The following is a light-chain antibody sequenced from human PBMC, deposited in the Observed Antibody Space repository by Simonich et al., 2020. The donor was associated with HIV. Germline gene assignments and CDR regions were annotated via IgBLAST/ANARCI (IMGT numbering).Light chain of an antibody. J-gene: IGKJ4*01. CDR1: QSVTNN. CDR2: GAS. CDR3: QQYHLWHPLN. Sequence: EIVMTQSPATLSVSPGERATLSCRASQSVTNNLAWYQQKPGQAPMLLIYGASTRATGIPVRFSGSGSGTEFTLTISSLQSEDFAVYYCQQYHLWHPLNFGGGTKVEIK. V-gene: IGKV3-15*01.